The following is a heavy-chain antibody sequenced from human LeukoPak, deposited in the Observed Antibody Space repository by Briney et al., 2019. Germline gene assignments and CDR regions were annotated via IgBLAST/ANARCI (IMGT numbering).Heavy chain of an antibody. CDR2: ISDDGTLT. V-gene: IGHV3-30-3*01. CDR1: GFTFSRYA. Sequence: GGSLRLSCAASGFTFSRYAMHWIRQAPGKGLEWVAVISDDGTLTLYGDSVRGRFTISRDNAKNSLYLQMNSLRAEDTAVYYCARSPHMVRGVIGYWGQGTLVTVSS. CDR3: ARSPHMVRGVIGY. J-gene: IGHJ4*02. D-gene: IGHD3-10*01.